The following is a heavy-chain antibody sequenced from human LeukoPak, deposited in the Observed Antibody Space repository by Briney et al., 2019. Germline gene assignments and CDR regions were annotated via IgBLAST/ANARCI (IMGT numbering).Heavy chain of an antibody. D-gene: IGHD4-17*01. Sequence: GGSLRLSCAASGFTFSSYAMSWVRQAPGKGLEWVSAISGSGGSTYYADSVKGRFTISRDNSKNSLFLQMTSLRVGDTAVYYCARRANGEYGRWYYDLWGRGTLVSVSS. CDR3: ARRANGEYGRWYYDL. CDR1: GFTFSSYA. V-gene: IGHV3-23*01. J-gene: IGHJ2*01. CDR2: ISGSGGST.